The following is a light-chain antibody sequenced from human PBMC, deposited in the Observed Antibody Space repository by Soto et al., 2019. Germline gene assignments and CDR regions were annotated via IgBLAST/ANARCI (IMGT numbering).Light chain of an antibody. V-gene: IGKV3-20*01. Sequence: EIVLTQSPGTLSLSPGERATLSCRASQSVTSSYLAWYQQKPGQAPRLLIYGASSRATGIPDRFSGSGSGTDFTLTISRLEPEDFAVYYCPQYPDWTFGQGTKVEIK. CDR1: QSVTSSY. CDR3: PQYPDWT. CDR2: GAS. J-gene: IGKJ1*01.